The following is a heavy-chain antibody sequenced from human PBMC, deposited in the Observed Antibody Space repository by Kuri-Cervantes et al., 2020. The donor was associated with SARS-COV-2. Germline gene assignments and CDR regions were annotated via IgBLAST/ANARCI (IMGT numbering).Heavy chain of an antibody. CDR3: ARGRDYDYVWGSYHFDY. D-gene: IGHD3-16*01. CDR2: ISGSGGST. V-gene: IGHV3-23*01. J-gene: IGHJ4*02. CDR1: GFTFSSYA. Sequence: GGSLRLSCAASGFTFSSYAMSWVRQAPGKGLEWVSAISGSGGSTYYADSVKGRFTISRDNSKNSLYLQMNSLRAEDTAVYYCARGRDYDYVWGSYHFDYWGQGTLVTVSS.